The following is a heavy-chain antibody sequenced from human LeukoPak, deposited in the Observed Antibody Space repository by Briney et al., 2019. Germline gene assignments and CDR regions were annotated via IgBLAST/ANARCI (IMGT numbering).Heavy chain of an antibody. CDR3: ARGRVKAAAGTWFDP. J-gene: IGHJ5*02. CDR1: GYTFTGYY. V-gene: IGHV1-2*02. D-gene: IGHD6-13*01. Sequence: ASVKVSCKASGYTFTGYYMHWVRQAPGQGLEWMGWINPNSGGTNYAQKFQGRVTMTRDTSISTAYMELSRLRSDDTAVYYCARGRVKAAAGTWFDPLGQGTLVTVSS. CDR2: INPNSGGT.